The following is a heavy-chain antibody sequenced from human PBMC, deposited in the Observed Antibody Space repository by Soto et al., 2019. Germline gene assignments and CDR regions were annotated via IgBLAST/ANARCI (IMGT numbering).Heavy chain of an antibody. J-gene: IGHJ4*02. V-gene: IGHV4-39*01. Sequence: QPQLQESGPGLVKPSETLSLTCSVSGVSMSNNNDYWGWIRQPPGKGLEWIGSIHYSETTKYNPSLKNLVSISVDTANKQFSLSLSSVTAADTAVYYCARQVSWWVGTFDWGQGTLVTVSS. CDR2: IHYSETT. CDR3: ARQVSWWVGTFD. D-gene: IGHD2-15*01. CDR1: GVSMSNNNDY.